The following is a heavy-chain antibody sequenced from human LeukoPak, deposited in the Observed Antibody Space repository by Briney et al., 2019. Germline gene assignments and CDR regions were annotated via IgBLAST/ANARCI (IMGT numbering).Heavy chain of an antibody. CDR1: GFIFSSYG. CDR3: AKVRVVFNWNYAYYFDS. CDR2: ISYDGSDK. V-gene: IGHV3-30*18. Sequence: GGSLRLSCAASGFIFSSYGMHWVRQAPGKGLNWVAIISYDGSDKYYADSVKGRFTISRDNSKNTLYLQMNSLRAEDTAVYYCAKVRVVFNWNYAYYFDSWGQGTLVTVSS. D-gene: IGHD1-7*01. J-gene: IGHJ4*02.